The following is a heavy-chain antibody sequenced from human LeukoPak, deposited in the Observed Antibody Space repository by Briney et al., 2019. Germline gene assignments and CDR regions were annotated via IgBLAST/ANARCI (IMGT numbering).Heavy chain of an antibody. CDR3: ARARDNGSASAPTYY. CDR2: ISSNGGNT. J-gene: IGHJ6*03. D-gene: IGHD1-1*01. V-gene: IGHV3-64*01. CDR1: GFTFSTYA. Sequence: GGSLRLSCAASGFTFSTYAMHWVRPAPGKGLEYVSTISSNGGNTYYAKSVKGRFTISRDNSKNTLYLQMGSLRAEDTAVYSCARARDNGSASAPTYY.